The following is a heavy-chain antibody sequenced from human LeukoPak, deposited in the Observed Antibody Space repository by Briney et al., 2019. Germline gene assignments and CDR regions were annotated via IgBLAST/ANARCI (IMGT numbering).Heavy chain of an antibody. CDR3: ARYGAATDAFDI. Sequence: SVKVSCKASGYTFTYRYLHWVRQAPGQALEWMGWITPFNGNTNYAQKFQDRVTITRDRSMSTAYMELSSLRSEDTAMYYCARYGAATDAFDIWGQGTMVTVSS. D-gene: IGHD6-13*01. J-gene: IGHJ3*02. V-gene: IGHV1-45*02. CDR2: ITPFNGNT. CDR1: GYTFTYRY.